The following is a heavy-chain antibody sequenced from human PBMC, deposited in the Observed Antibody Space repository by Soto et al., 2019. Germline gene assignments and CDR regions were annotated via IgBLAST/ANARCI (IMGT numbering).Heavy chain of an antibody. Sequence: ASVKVSCKASGYTFTSYDINWVRQATGQGLEWMGWMNPNSGNTGYAQKFQGRVTMTRNTSISTAYMELSSLRSEDTAVYYCARGRYCSGGSCLSLSDYYFDYWGQGTLVTVSS. CDR1: GYTFTSYD. J-gene: IGHJ4*02. CDR3: ARGRYCSGGSCLSLSDYYFDY. V-gene: IGHV1-8*01. D-gene: IGHD2-15*01. CDR2: MNPNSGNT.